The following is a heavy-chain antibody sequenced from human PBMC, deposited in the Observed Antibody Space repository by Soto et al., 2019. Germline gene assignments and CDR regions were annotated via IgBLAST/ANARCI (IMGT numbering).Heavy chain of an antibody. V-gene: IGHV4-30-2*01. CDR3: ARAHYGDYGYGMDV. CDR2: IYHSGST. J-gene: IGHJ6*02. Sequence: QLQLQESGSGLVKPSQTLSLTYAVSGGSISSGGYSWSWIRQPPGKGLEWIGYIYHSGSTYYNPSLKSRVTISVDRSTNQFSLKLSSVTAADTAVYYCARAHYGDYGYGMDVWGQGTTVTVSS. D-gene: IGHD4-17*01. CDR1: GGSISSGGYS.